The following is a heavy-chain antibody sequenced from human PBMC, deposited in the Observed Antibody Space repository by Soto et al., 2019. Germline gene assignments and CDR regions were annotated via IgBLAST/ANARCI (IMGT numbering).Heavy chain of an antibody. J-gene: IGHJ4*02. D-gene: IGHD3-3*01. CDR3: ARASDFWSGYPDY. V-gene: IGHV3-33*01. Sequence: QVQLVESGGGVVQPGRSLRLSCAASGFTFSSYGMHWVRQAPGKGLEWVAVIWYDGSNKYYADSVKGRFTISRDNSKNTLYLQMNSLRAEDTAVYYCARASDFWSGYPDYWGQGTLVTVSS. CDR1: GFTFSSYG. CDR2: IWYDGSNK.